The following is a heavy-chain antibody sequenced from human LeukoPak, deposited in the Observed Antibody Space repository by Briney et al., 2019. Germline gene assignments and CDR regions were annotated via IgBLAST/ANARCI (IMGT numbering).Heavy chain of an antibody. Sequence: GGSLRLSCAASGFTFSSYAMHWVRQAPGKGLEWVAVISYDGSNKYYADSVKGRFTISRDNSKNTLYLQMNSLRAEDTAVYYCAREGYSSSWRGGYFDYWGQGTLVTVSS. CDR3: AREGYSSSWRGGYFDY. CDR2: ISYDGSNK. D-gene: IGHD6-13*01. V-gene: IGHV3-30*04. CDR1: GFTFSSYA. J-gene: IGHJ4*02.